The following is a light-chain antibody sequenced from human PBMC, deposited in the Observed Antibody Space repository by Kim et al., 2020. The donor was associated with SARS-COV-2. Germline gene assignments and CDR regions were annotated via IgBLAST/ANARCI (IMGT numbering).Light chain of an antibody. CDR1: ILRKDY. J-gene: IGLJ2*01. Sequence: SSELTQDPALSVALGQTVRITCQGDILRKDYGTWYQQKPGQAPILVISGKNNRPSGITDRLSGSSAGNTASLTITGAQAEDEADYYCSSRDSSGYVIFGGGTQLTVL. V-gene: IGLV3-19*01. CDR2: GKN. CDR3: SSRDSSGYVI.